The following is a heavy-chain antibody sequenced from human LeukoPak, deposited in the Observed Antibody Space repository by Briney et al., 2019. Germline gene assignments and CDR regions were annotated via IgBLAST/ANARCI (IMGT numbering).Heavy chain of an antibody. J-gene: IGHJ4*02. CDR3: ARDHPESGYGSGSYPSDY. CDR1: GFTFSSYA. CDR2: ISGSGDST. D-gene: IGHD3-10*01. Sequence: GETLRLSCAASGFTFSSYAMSWVRQAPGKGLEWVSVISGSGDSTYYADSMKGRFTISRDNSKNTLYLQMNSLRAEDTAVYYCARDHPESGYGSGSYPSDYWGQGTLVTVSS. V-gene: IGHV3-23*01.